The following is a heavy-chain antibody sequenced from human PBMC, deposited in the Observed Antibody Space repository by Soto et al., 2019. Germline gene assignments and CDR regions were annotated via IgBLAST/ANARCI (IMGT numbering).Heavy chain of an antibody. CDR3: ARSRLLRFLEWFPNQAFDY. J-gene: IGHJ4*02. CDR2: IIPIFGTA. D-gene: IGHD3-3*01. Sequence: GASVKVSCTASGGTFSSNAIRWVRQAPRQGLEWMGGIIPIFGTANYAQKFQGRVTITADESTSTAYMELSSLRSEDTAVYYCARSRLLRFLEWFPNQAFDYWGQGTLVTVS. CDR1: GGTFSSNA. V-gene: IGHV1-69*13.